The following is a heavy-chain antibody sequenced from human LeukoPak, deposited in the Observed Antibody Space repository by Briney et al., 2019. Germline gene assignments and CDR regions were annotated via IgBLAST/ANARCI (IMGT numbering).Heavy chain of an antibody. CDR3: ARRTRYHDSSGYYNDAFDI. D-gene: IGHD3-22*01. CDR1: GGTFSSYA. J-gene: IGHJ3*02. V-gene: IGHV1-69*04. CDR2: IIPILGIA. Sequence: GASVKVSCKASGGTFSSYAISWVRQAPGQGLEWMGRIIPILGIANYAQKFQGRVTITADKSTSTAYMELSSLGSEDTAVYYCARRTRYHDSSGYYNDAFDIWGQGTMVTVSS.